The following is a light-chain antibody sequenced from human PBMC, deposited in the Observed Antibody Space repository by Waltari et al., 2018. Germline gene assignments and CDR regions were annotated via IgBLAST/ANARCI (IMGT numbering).Light chain of an antibody. CDR3: CSYAGSRVV. V-gene: IGLV2-23*01. CDR1: SSDVGRYNL. J-gene: IGLJ2*01. CDR2: EGS. Sequence: QSALTQPASVSGSPGQSIHISCTGTSSDVGRYNLVSWSQQHPGKAPKFMIYEGSKRPSGVSNRFSGSKTGNTASLTISGLQAEDEADYYCCSYAGSRVVFGGGTKLTVL.